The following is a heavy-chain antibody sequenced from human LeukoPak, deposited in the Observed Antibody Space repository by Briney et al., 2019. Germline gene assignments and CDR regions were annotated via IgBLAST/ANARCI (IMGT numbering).Heavy chain of an antibody. CDR2: INSDGSST. CDR1: GFTFSNYW. J-gene: IGHJ2*01. D-gene: IGHD1-1*01. Sequence: PGGSLRLSCAVSGFTFSNYWMYWVRQAPGKRLVWVARINSDGSSTTYADSVEGRFTISRDNTKSMLHLQMHSLRVDDSAVYFCTRTTTTADWYFDLWGRGTLVIVSS. V-gene: IGHV3-74*01. CDR3: TRTTTTADWYFDL.